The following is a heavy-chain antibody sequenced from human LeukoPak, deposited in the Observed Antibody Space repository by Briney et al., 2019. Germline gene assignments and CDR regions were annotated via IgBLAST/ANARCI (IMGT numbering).Heavy chain of an antibody. CDR2: ITGSGGST. CDR1: GFTFSSYG. D-gene: IGHD2-15*01. V-gene: IGHV3-23*01. J-gene: IGHJ4*02. Sequence: GGTLRLSCAASGFTFSSYGMSWVRQAPGKGLEWVSGITGSGGSTYYTDSVNGRLTISRDNSKNTVYLQMNSLRAEDTAVYYCAKAPVTTCRGAFCYPFDYWGLGTLVTVSS. CDR3: AKAPVTTCRGAFCYPFDY.